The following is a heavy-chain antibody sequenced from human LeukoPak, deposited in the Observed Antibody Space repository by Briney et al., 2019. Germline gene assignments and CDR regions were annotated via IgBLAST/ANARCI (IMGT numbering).Heavy chain of an antibody. V-gene: IGHV1-2*04. CDR2: INPNSGGT. CDR1: GYTFTAYH. D-gene: IGHD3-10*01. J-gene: IGHJ4*02. Sequence: ASVKVSSKASGYTFTAYHMHWVRQAPGQGLEWMGWINPNSGGTKYAQKFQDWVTMTRDTSISTAYMELNRLRSDDTAVYYCARAALSDYFGSGSYVDYWGQGTLVTVSS. CDR3: ARAALSDYFGSGSYVDY.